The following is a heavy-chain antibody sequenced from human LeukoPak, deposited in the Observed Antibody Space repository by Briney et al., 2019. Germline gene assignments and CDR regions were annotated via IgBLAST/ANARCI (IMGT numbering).Heavy chain of an antibody. D-gene: IGHD2-15*01. V-gene: IGHV5-51*01. Sequence: GESLKISCQGSGYSFPNYWIGWVRQMPGKGLEWMGIIYPGDSEIRYSPSFQGQVTISADKTITTAFLQWSSLKASDTAMFYCVRHRRGYCSGANCYDFDYWGQGTLVTVSS. CDR3: VRHRRGYCSGANCYDFDY. J-gene: IGHJ4*02. CDR2: IYPGDSEI. CDR1: GYSFPNYW.